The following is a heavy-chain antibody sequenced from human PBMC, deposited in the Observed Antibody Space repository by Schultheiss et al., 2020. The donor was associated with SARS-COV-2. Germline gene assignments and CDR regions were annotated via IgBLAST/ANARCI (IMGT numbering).Heavy chain of an antibody. Sequence: GGSLRLSCAASGFTFSDYYMSWIRQAPGKGLEWVSVLSGSGGDTYYADSVKGRFTISRDNAKNSLYLQMNNLRADDTAVYYCARMGYDSRGYYSYAMDVWGQGTTVTVSS. V-gene: IGHV3-11*06. CDR2: LSGSGGDT. CDR1: GFTFSDYY. J-gene: IGHJ6*02. CDR3: ARMGYDSRGYYSYAMDV. D-gene: IGHD3-22*01.